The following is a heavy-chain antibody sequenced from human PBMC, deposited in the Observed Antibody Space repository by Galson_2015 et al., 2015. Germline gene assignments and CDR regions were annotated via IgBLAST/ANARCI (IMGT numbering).Heavy chain of an antibody. CDR1: GFNFDDYA. D-gene: IGHD4/OR15-4a*01. CDR2: IRWNSGSI. V-gene: IGHV3-9*01. J-gene: IGHJ6*02. CDR3: AKEFYSDYGVCYYGMDV. Sequence: SLRLSCAASGFNFDDYAMHWVRQAPGKGLEWVSGIRWNSGSIGYADSVKGRFTISRDNAKNTLYLQMNSLRAEDTAVYYCAKEFYSDYGVCYYGMDVWGQGTTVTVSS.